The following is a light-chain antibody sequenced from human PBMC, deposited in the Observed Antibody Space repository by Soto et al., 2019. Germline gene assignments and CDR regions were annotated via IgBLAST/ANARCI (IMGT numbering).Light chain of an antibody. CDR2: SNS. CDR3: QSYDSSLSGYV. V-gene: IGLV1-44*01. CDR1: SSNIGSNT. Sequence: QSVLTQPPSASETPGQRVTISCSGSSSNIGSNTVNWYQQLPGTAPKLLIYSNSNRPSGVPDRFSGSKSGTSASLAITGLQAEDEADYYCQSYDSSLSGYVFGTGTKVTVL. J-gene: IGLJ1*01.